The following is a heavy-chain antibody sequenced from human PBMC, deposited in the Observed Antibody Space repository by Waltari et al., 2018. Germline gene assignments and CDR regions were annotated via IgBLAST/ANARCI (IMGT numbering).Heavy chain of an antibody. V-gene: IGHV4-34*01. CDR3: ANLAR. J-gene: IGHJ3*01. CDR1: GGSFSDYS. D-gene: IGHD3-16*01. Sequence: QVQIHQWGVSLLRPSETLSLTCEVSGGSFSDYSWSWIRQTPGRGLEWIGQITHSGNIDYNPSLSSRVSIVIDTSKKQLSLKLTSVTAADTAMYYCANLARWGQGIFVTVSS. CDR2: ITHSGNI.